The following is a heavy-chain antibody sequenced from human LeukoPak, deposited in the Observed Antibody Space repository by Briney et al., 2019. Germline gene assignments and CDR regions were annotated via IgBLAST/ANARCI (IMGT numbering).Heavy chain of an antibody. J-gene: IGHJ5*02. Sequence: PSGTLSLTCAVSGGSISSSNWWSWVRQPPGKGLEWIGEIYHSGSTNYNPSLKSRVTISVDTSKNQFSLKLSSVTAADTAVYYCARDLSGSYLGDWFDPWGQGTLVTVSS. V-gene: IGHV4-4*02. CDR1: GGSISSSNW. CDR2: IYHSGST. CDR3: ARDLSGSYLGDWFDP. D-gene: IGHD1-26*01.